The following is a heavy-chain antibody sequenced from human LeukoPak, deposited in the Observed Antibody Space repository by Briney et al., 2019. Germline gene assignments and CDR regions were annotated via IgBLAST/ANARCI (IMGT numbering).Heavy chain of an antibody. Sequence: GESLKISCQGSGYSFTNYWIAWVRQMPGKGLEWMGIIHPVDSDTRYSPSFQGQVTISVDKSISTAYLQLSSLKASDTAMYYCARRAGGFDYWGQGTLVTVSS. D-gene: IGHD3-10*01. CDR2: IHPVDSDT. CDR3: ARRAGGFDY. CDR1: GYSFTNYW. J-gene: IGHJ4*02. V-gene: IGHV5-51*01.